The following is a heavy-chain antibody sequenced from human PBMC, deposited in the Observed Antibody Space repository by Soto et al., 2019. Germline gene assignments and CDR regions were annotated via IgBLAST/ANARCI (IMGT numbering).Heavy chain of an antibody. CDR3: ASNYEFWPHMKGDFDY. Sequence: QVQLVQSGAEVKKPGSSVKVSCKASGGTFSSYTISWVRQAPGQGLEWMGRIIPILGIANYAQKFQGRVTITADKSTSTAYMELSSLRSEDTAVYYCASNYEFWPHMKGDFDYWGQGTLVTVSS. J-gene: IGHJ4*02. CDR2: IIPILGIA. CDR1: GGTFSSYT. D-gene: IGHD3-3*01. V-gene: IGHV1-69*02.